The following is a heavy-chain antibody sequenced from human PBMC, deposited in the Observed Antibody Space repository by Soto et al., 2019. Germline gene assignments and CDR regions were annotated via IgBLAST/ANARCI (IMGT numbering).Heavy chain of an antibody. CDR3: ARQSGYDFYGFDY. CDR1: GGSISSYY. D-gene: IGHD5-12*01. Sequence: SETLSLTCTVSGGSISSYYWSWIRQPPGKGLEWIGYIYYSGSTNYNPSLKSRVTISVDTSKNQFSLKLNSMTAADTAAYYCARQSGYDFYGFDYWGQGTLVTVSS. CDR2: IYYSGST. J-gene: IGHJ4*02. V-gene: IGHV4-59*08.